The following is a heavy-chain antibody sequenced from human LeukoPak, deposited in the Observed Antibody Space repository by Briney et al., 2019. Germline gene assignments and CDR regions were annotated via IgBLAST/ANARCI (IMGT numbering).Heavy chain of an antibody. CDR2: IYYSGST. J-gene: IGHJ4*02. CDR3: ARHRRDGYNSDFDY. V-gene: IGHV4-59*08. D-gene: IGHD5-24*01. Sequence: SETLSLTCTVSGGSISSYYWSWIRQPPGKGLEWIGYIYYSGSTNYNPSLKSRATISVDTSKNQFPLKLSSVTAADTAVYYCARHRRDGYNSDFDYWGQGTLVTVSS. CDR1: GGSISSYY.